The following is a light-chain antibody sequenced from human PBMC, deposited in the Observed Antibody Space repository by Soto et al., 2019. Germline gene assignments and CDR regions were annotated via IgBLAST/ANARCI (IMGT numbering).Light chain of an antibody. Sequence: EIVMTQSPATLSVSPGERATLSCRASQSVSSNLAWYQQKPGQAPRLLIYGASTMATGIPARFSGSGSGTEFTLTISSLQSEDFAVYYCQQYNNWPPRLTFGQGTKVEIK. CDR2: GAS. J-gene: IGKJ1*01. CDR3: QQYNNWPPRLT. V-gene: IGKV3-15*01. CDR1: QSVSSN.